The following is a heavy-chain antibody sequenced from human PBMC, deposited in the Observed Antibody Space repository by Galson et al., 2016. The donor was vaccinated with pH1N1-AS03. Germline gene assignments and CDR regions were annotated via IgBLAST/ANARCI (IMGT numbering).Heavy chain of an antibody. Sequence: TLSLTCSVSGGSISSGSYYWSWIRQPAGKGLEWIGRIYTSGSTDYNPSLKSRVTISVDTSKNQFSLKLTSVTAADTAVYYCARDWFGNLHFDYRGQGTLVTVSS. CDR1: GGSISSGSYY. V-gene: IGHV4-61*02. D-gene: IGHD3-10*01. CDR3: ARDWFGNLHFDY. CDR2: IYTSGST. J-gene: IGHJ4*02.